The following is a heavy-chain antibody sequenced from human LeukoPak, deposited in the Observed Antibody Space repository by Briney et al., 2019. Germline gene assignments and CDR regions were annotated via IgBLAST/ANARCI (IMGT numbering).Heavy chain of an antibody. Sequence: SETLSLTCTVSGGSISSSSYYWGWIRQPPGKGLEWIGSIYYSGSTYYNPSLKSRVTISVDTSKNQFSLKLSSVTAADTAVYYCARKVDTAMVGGNWFDPWGQGTLSPSPQ. J-gene: IGHJ5*02. CDR2: IYYSGST. CDR3: ARKVDTAMVGGNWFDP. D-gene: IGHD5-18*01. CDR1: GGSISSSSYY. V-gene: IGHV4-39*01.